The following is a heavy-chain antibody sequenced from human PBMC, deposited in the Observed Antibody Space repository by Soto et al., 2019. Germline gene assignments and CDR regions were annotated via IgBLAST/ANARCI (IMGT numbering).Heavy chain of an antibody. D-gene: IGHD6-13*01. J-gene: IGHJ4*02. Sequence: SETLSLTCTVSGGSISSNYWTWVRQPPGKGLEWIGYVYNSGSTNYNPSLKSRVTISEDTSKSQFSLKVNSMTAADTAVYYCARYRREAVAGYTLDNWGQGILVTVSS. V-gene: IGHV4-59*01. CDR2: VYNSGST. CDR1: GGSISSNY. CDR3: ARYRREAVAGYTLDN.